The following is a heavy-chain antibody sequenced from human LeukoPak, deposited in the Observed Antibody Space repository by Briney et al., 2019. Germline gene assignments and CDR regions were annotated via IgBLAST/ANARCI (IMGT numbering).Heavy chain of an antibody. CDR3: ARKVRGAVAGHFDY. V-gene: IGHV4-39*01. CDR1: GGSISSSGYY. Sequence: KTSETLSLTCTVFGGSISSSGYYWGWIRQPPGKGLEWIGSIYYSGSTYYNPSLKSRVTISVDTSKNQFSLKLSSVTAADTAVYYCARKVRGAVAGHFDYWGQGTLVTVSS. CDR2: IYYSGST. J-gene: IGHJ4*02. D-gene: IGHD6-19*01.